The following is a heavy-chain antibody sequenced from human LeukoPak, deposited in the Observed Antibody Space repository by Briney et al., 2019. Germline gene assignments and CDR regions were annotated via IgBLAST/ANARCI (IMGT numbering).Heavy chain of an antibody. CDR1: GGSISSYY. D-gene: IGHD6-6*01. Sequence: SETLSLTCTVSGGSISSYYWSWIREPPGKGLEWIGYIYYSGSTNYNPSLKSRVTISVDTSKNQFSLKLSSVTAADTAVYYCARVEPSSADFDYWGQGTLATVTS. CDR3: ARVEPSSADFDY. V-gene: IGHV4-59*01. J-gene: IGHJ4*02. CDR2: IYYSGST.